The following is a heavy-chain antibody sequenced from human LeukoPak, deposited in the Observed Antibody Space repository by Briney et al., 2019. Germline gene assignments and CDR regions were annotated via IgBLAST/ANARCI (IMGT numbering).Heavy chain of an antibody. J-gene: IGHJ6*03. CDR3: ARDPAIEYYYYYMDV. CDR2: IYTSGST. D-gene: IGHD2-2*01. Sequence: SETLSLTCTVSGGSISSYYWSWIRQPAGKGLEWIGRIYTSGSTNYNPSLKSRVTMSVDTSKNQFSLKLSSVTAADTAVYYCARDPAIEYYYYYMDVWGKGTTVTVSS. CDR1: GGSISSYY. V-gene: IGHV4-4*07.